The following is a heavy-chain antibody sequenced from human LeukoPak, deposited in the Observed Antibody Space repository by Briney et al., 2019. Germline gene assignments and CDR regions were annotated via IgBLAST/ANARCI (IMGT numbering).Heavy chain of an antibody. J-gene: IGHJ5*02. V-gene: IGHV3-21*01. CDR3: ARVLIMGNTNWFDP. Sequence: PGGSLRLSCAASGFTFSSYSMNWVRQAPGKGLEWVSSISSSSSYIYYADSVKGRFTISRDNAKNSLYLQMNSLRAEDTAVYYCARVLIMGNTNWFDPWGQGTLVTVSS. CDR1: GFTFSSYS. D-gene: IGHD7-27*01. CDR2: ISSSSSYI.